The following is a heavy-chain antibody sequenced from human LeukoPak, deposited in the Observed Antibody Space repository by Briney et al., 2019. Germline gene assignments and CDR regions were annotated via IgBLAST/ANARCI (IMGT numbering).Heavy chain of an antibody. J-gene: IGHJ6*02. CDR1: GYTFTGYY. D-gene: IGHD3-9*01. V-gene: IGHV1-8*02. CDR3: ARVAPRHVLRYFDWKLTRSYYYYGMDV. Sequence: GASVKVSCKASGYTFTGYYMHWVRQAPGQGLEWMGWMNPNSGNTGYAQKFQGRVTMTRNTSISTAYMELSSLRSEDTAVYYCARVAPRHVLRYFDWKLTRSYYYYGMDVWGQGTTVTVSS. CDR2: MNPNSGNT.